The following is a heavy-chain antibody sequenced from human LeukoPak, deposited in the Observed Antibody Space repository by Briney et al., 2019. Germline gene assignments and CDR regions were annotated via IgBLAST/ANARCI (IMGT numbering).Heavy chain of an antibody. V-gene: IGHV3-33*08. CDR3: ARAGIAAAGTSSYGFDY. J-gene: IGHJ4*02. Sequence: GGSLRLSCAASGFPFSDYAMTWVRQAPGKGLEWVAVIWYDGSNKYYADSVKGRFTISRDNSKNTLYLQMNSLRAEDTAVYYCARAGIAAAGTSSYGFDYWGQGTLVTVSS. CDR1: GFPFSDYA. CDR2: IWYDGSNK. D-gene: IGHD6-13*01.